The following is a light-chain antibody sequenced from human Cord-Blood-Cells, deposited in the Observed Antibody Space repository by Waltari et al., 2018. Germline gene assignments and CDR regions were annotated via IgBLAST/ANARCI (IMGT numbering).Light chain of an antibody. V-gene: IGLV2-11*01. CDR2: DVS. J-gene: IGLJ1*01. CDR3: CSYAGSSYV. Sequence: QSALTQPRSVSGSPGPSVTISCTGTSSDVGGYNYVSWYQQHPGKAPKLVIYDVSKRPSGVPERFSGSKAGNTASLTISGLQAGDEADYYCCSYAGSSYVFGTGTKVTVL. CDR1: SSDVGGYNY.